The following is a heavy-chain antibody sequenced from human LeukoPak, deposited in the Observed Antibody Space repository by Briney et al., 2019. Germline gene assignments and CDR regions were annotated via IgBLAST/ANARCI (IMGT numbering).Heavy chain of an antibody. Sequence: ASVKVSCKASGYTFSLYYIYWVRQAPGQGLECMGWINPNSGGTNYAQKFQGRVTMTRDTSISTAYMELNRLTSHDTAVYYCAWGSGYGSGSLDWFDPWGQGALVTVSS. V-gene: IGHV1-2*02. CDR3: AWGSGYGSGSLDWFDP. J-gene: IGHJ5*02. CDR2: INPNSGGT. D-gene: IGHD3-10*01. CDR1: GYTFSLYY.